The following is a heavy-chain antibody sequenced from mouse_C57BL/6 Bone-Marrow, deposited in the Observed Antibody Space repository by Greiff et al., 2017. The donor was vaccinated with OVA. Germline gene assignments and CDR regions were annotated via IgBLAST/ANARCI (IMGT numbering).Heavy chain of an antibody. V-gene: IGHV1-5*01. CDR1: GYTFTSYW. J-gene: IGHJ4*01. CDR3: TRSVVATHYYAMDY. CDR2: IYPGNSDT. Sequence: VQLQQSGTVLARPGASVKMSCKTSGYTFTSYWMHWVKQRPGQGLEWIGAIYPGNSDTSYNQKFKGKAKLPAVTSASTAYMELSSLTNEDSAVYYCTRSVVATHYYAMDYWGQGTSVTVSS. D-gene: IGHD1-1*01.